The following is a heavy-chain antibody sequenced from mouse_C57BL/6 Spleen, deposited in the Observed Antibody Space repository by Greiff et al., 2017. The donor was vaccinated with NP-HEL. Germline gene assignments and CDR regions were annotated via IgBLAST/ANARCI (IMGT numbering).Heavy chain of an antibody. J-gene: IGHJ2*01. V-gene: IGHV1-42*01. CDR2: INPSTGGT. CDR3: ARGTVVPDY. D-gene: IGHD1-1*01. CDR1: GYSFTGYY. Sequence: VQLQQSGPELVKPGASVKISCKASGYSFTGYYMNWVKQSPEKSLEWIGEINPSTGGTTYNQKFKAKATLTEDKSYSTAYMQLKSLTSEDSAVYYCARGTVVPDYWGQGTTLTVSS.